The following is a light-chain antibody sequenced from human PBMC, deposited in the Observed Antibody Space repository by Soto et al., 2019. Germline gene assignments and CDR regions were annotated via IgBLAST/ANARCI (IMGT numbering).Light chain of an antibody. V-gene: IGKV1-39*01. CDR3: QQTYTSRIT. CDR1: QSISSY. Sequence: DIQMTQSPSSLSAYVGDRVTITCRASQSISSYLSWYQQKPGKAPKLLIFGASNLQSGVPSRFSGTGSGTDFTLTVSSLQPEDFATYYCQQTYTSRITFGQGTRLEI. CDR2: GAS. J-gene: IGKJ5*01.